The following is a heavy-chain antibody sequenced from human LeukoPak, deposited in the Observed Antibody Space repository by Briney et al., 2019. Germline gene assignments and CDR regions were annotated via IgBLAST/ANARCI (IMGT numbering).Heavy chain of an antibody. CDR1: GFTVSSNY. CDR3: ASTPAGGYSYGYGY. V-gene: IGHV3-53*01. D-gene: IGHD5-18*01. CDR2: IYSGGST. J-gene: IGHJ4*02. Sequence: PGGSLRLSCAAPGFTVSSNYMSWVRQAPGKGLEWVSVIYSGGSTYYADSVKGRCTISRDNSKNTLYLQMNSLRAEDTAVYYCASTPAGGYSYGYGYWGQGTLVTVSS.